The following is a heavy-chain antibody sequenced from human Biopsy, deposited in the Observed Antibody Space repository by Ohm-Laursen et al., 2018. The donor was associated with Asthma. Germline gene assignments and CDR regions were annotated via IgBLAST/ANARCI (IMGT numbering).Heavy chain of an antibody. CDR2: HDHEEGGT. D-gene: IGHD4-17*01. CDR1: GYSLTDLS. J-gene: IGHJ4*02. V-gene: IGHV1-24*01. CDR3: ASDFPKDYVRYNFQF. Sequence: SSVKVSCKISGYSLTDLSMHWVRQAPGQGLEWTGGHDHEEGGTVNARRFQGRVIMTEDTSTDTAYMELSSLSSDDTAVYYCASDFPKDYVRYNFQFWGQGTLVTVSS.